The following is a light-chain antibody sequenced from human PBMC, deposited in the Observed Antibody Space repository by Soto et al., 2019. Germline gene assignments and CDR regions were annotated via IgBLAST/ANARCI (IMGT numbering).Light chain of an antibody. Sequence: QSVLTQPASVSGSPGQSITISCTGTSSDVGSYNLVSWYQHHRGKAPKVMIYEDNKRPSGASNRFSGSKSGNTASLTISGLQAEDEADYYCCSYAGSSSWVFGGGTKLTVL. CDR2: EDN. CDR1: SSDVGSYNL. CDR3: CSYAGSSSWV. J-gene: IGLJ3*02. V-gene: IGLV2-23*01.